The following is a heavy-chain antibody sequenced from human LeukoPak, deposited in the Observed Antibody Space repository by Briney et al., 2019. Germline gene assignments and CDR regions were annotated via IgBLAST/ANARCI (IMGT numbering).Heavy chain of an antibody. J-gene: IGHJ6*03. CDR2: TYYRSKWDN. CDR1: GDSVSSNSAA. D-gene: IGHD4-17*01. V-gene: IGHV6-1*01. Sequence: SQTLSLTCAISGDSVSSNSAAWTWIRQSPSRGLELLGRTYYRSKWDNDYAVSVKSRITINPDTSKNQFSLQLHSVTPEDTAVYYSARGRVTTIANYYYYYIDVWGKGTTVTVSS. CDR3: ARGRVTTIANYYYYYIDV.